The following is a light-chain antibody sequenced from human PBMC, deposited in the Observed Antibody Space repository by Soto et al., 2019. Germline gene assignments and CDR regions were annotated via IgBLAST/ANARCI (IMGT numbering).Light chain of an antibody. V-gene: IGLV2-14*01. CDR3: SSYSTTSTLV. CDR1: SSDVGGYDY. J-gene: IGLJ1*01. Sequence: QSALTQPASVSGSPGQSVTISCTGSSSDVGGYDYVSWYQQHPGKAPKLILYEVNNRPSGVSNHFSGAKSGNTASLISSGLQADDEADYYCSSYSTTSTLVFGSGTKLTVL. CDR2: EVN.